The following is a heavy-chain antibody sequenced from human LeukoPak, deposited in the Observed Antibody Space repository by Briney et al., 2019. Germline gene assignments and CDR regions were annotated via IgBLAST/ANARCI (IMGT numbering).Heavy chain of an antibody. J-gene: IGHJ4*02. CDR3: ARGDQLLWFGELLFYFDY. D-gene: IGHD3-10*01. CDR2: IYYSGST. CDR1: GGSISSYY. V-gene: IGHV4-59*01. Sequence: SETLSLTCTVSGGSISSYYWSWIRQPPGKGLEWIGYIYYSGSTNYNPSLKSRVTISVDTSKNQFSLKLSSVTAADTAVYYCARGDQLLWFGELLFYFDYWGQGTLVTVSS.